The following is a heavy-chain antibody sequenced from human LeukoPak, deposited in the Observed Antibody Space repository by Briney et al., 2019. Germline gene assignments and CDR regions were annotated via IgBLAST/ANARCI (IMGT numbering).Heavy chain of an antibody. CDR1: GGSISSGGYY. D-gene: IGHD1-26*01. CDR2: IYYSGST. Sequence: SQTLSLTCTVSGGSISSGGYYWSWIRQHPGKGLEWIGYIYYSGSTYYNPSLKSRVTISVDTSKNQFSLKLSSVTAADTGVYYCARTEGYYSPFDYWGQGTLVTVSS. V-gene: IGHV4-31*03. J-gene: IGHJ4*02. CDR3: ARTEGYYSPFDY.